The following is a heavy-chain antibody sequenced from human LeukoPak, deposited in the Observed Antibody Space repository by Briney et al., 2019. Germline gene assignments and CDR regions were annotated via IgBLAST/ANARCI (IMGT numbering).Heavy chain of an antibody. CDR3: ARSATWFGELGDFDY. CDR1: GGTFSSYA. D-gene: IGHD3-10*01. V-gene: IGHV1-69*01. J-gene: IGHJ4*02. CDR2: IIPIFGTA. Sequence: SVRVSCKASGGTFSSYANSWVRQPPGQGLEWMGGIIPIFGTANYAQKFQGRVTITADESTSTAYMELSSLRSEDTAVYYCARSATWFGELGDFDYWGQGTLVTVSS.